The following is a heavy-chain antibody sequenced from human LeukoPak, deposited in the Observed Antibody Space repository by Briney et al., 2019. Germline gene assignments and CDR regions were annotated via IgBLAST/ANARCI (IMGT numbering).Heavy chain of an antibody. D-gene: IGHD6-6*01. V-gene: IGHV1-8*01. CDR1: GYTFTSYD. CDR3: ARVRYSSSHPSDY. Sequence: ASVKVSCKASGYTFTSYDINWVRQATGQGLEWMGWMNPNSGNTGYAQKFQGRVTMTRDTSISTAYMELSRLRSDDTAVYYCARVRYSSSHPSDYWGQGTLVTVSS. CDR2: MNPNSGNT. J-gene: IGHJ4*02.